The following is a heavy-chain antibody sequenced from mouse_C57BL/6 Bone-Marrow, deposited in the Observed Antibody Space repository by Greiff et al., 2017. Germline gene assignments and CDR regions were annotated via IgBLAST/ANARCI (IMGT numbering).Heavy chain of an antibody. CDR3: ARPYYSNYWYCDV. CDR2: IYPGSGST. Sequence: QVQLQQPGAELVKPGASVKMSCKASGYTFTSYWITWVKQRPGQGLEWIGDIYPGSGSTNYNEKFKSKATLTVDTSSSTAYMQRSSLTSEDSAIYYCARPYYSNYWYCDVWGTGTTVTVSA. CDR1: GYTFTSYW. J-gene: IGHJ1*03. D-gene: IGHD2-5*01. V-gene: IGHV1-55*01.